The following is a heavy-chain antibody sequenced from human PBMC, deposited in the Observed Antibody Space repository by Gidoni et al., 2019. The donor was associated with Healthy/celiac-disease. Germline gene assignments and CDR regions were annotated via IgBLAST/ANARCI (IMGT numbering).Heavy chain of an antibody. CDR2: IYWDDDK. J-gene: IGHJ4*02. D-gene: IGHD1-26*01. CDR1: GFSLSTSGVG. CDR3: AHHEGGSYLAY. V-gene: IGHV2-5*02. Sequence: QITLKESGPTLVKPTQTLTLTCTFSGFSLSTSGVGVGWIRQPPGKALEWLALIYWDDDKRYSPSLKSRLTITKDTSKNQVVLTMTNMDPVDTATYYCAHHEGGSYLAYWGQGTLVTVSS.